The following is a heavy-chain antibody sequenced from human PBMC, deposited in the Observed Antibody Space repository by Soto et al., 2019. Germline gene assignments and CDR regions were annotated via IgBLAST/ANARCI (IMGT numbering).Heavy chain of an antibody. D-gene: IGHD1-7*01. J-gene: IGHJ4*02. CDR2: IQQDGSEK. CDR1: GFPFSNHW. Sequence: WGSLRLSCAASGFPFSNHWMSWVRQAPGKGLEWVANIQQDGSEKYYVDSVKGRFTISRDNARNSLYLQMNSLRAEDTAAYYCVRGGTNFQYWGQGTLVTVSS. CDR3: VRGGTNFQY. V-gene: IGHV3-7*05.